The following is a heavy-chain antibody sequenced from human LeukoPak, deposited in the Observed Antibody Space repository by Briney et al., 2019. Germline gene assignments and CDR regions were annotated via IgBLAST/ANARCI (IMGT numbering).Heavy chain of an antibody. V-gene: IGHV1-18*01. CDR3: ARVSSYDFWSGYYAYYYYMDV. Sequence: ASVTVSCKASGYTFTSYGISWVRQAPGQGLEWMGWISAYNGNTNYAQKLQGRVTMTTDTSTSTAYMELRSLRSDDTAVYYCARVSSYDFWSGYYAYYYYMDVWGKGTTVTVSS. CDR2: ISAYNGNT. J-gene: IGHJ6*03. D-gene: IGHD3-3*01. CDR1: GYTFTSYG.